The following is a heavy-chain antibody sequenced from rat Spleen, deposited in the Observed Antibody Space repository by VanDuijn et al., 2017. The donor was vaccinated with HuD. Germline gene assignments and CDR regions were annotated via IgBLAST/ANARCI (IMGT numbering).Heavy chain of an antibody. CDR2: ISTGGGNT. CDR1: GFTFSDYG. D-gene: IGHD1-9*01. V-gene: IGHV5S13*01. Sequence: EVQLVESDGGLVQPGRSLRLSCAASGFTFSDYGVAWVRQAPEKGLEWVASISTGGGNTYYRDSVKGRFTISRDNAKNTLYLQMDSLRSEDTATYYCTRRHYGYTDYFDYWGQGVMVTVSS. J-gene: IGHJ2*01. CDR3: TRRHYGYTDYFDY.